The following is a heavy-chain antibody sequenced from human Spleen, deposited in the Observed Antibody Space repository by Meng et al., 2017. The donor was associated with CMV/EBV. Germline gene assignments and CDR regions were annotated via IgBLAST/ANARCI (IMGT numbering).Heavy chain of an antibody. CDR1: GFTFGDYA. CDR3: ARVILNSNVMMIASDY. V-gene: IGHV3-23*01. J-gene: IGHJ4*02. CDR2: ISASGGST. Sequence: GESLKISCTASGFTFGDYAMSWVRQAPGKGLEWVSTISASGGSTYYADSVRGRFTISRDTSKNTLNLQMNSLRAEDTGVYYCARVILNSNVMMIASDYWGQGTLVTVSS. D-gene: IGHD2-21*01.